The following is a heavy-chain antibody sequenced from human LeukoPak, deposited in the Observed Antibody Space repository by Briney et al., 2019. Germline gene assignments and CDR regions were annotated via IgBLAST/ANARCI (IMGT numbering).Heavy chain of an antibody. CDR1: GGSSRDDS. V-gene: IGHV4-34*01. J-gene: IGHJ3*02. CDR2: INHRGNT. D-gene: IGHD2/OR15-2a*01. CDR3: ERGRFYVI. Sequence: SETLSLICGQQGGSSRDDSRSRIRQPPGQGLEWIGEINHRGNTNFNPSLRSRVTMSVDTSKNLFSLKLTAVGAADTALSFCERGRFYVIWGKGTLVTVSS.